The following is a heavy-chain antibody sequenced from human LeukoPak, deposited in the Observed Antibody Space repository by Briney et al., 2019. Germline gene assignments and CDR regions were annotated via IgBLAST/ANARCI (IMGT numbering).Heavy chain of an antibody. CDR2: ITGSAGST. J-gene: IGHJ4*02. Sequence: GGSLRLSCAASGFTFSYYSMSWVRQAPGKGLEWVSGITGSAGSTHYADSVKGRFTISRDNTKNTLYLQMNSLRAEDTAIYYCAKSSYYDSSGYYRDYYFDYWGQGTLVTVSS. CDR3: AKSSYYDSSGYYRDYYFDY. D-gene: IGHD3-22*01. V-gene: IGHV3-23*01. CDR1: GFTFSYYS.